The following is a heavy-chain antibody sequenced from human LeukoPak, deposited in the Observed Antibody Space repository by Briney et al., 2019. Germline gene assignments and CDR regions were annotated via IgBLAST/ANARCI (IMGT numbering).Heavy chain of an antibody. CDR1: GGSISSYY. J-gene: IGHJ4*02. CDR3: ARDSCSSTSCYYDY. V-gene: IGHV4-59*01. Sequence: PSETLSLTCTVSGGSISSYYWSWIRQPPGKGLEWIGYIYYSGSTNYNPSLKSRVTISVDTSKNQFSLKLSSVTAADTAVYYCARDSCSSTSCYYDYWGQGTLVTVSS. CDR2: IYYSGST. D-gene: IGHD2-2*01.